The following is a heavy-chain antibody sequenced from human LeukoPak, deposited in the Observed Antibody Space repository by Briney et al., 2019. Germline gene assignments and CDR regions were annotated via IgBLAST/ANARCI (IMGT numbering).Heavy chain of an antibody. V-gene: IGHV1-24*01. Sequence: ASVKVSCKVSGYTLTELSMRWVRQAPGKGLEWMGGFDPEDGETIYAQKFQGRVTMTEDTSTDTAYMELSSLRSEDTAVYYCATVNFRSWYLFDYWGQGTLVTVAS. CDR3: ATVNFRSWYLFDY. CDR1: GYTLTELS. J-gene: IGHJ4*02. D-gene: IGHD6-13*01. CDR2: FDPEDGET.